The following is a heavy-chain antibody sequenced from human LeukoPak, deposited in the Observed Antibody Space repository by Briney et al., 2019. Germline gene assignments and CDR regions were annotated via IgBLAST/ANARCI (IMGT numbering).Heavy chain of an antibody. Sequence: PSETLSLTCTVSGGSISSYYWSWIRQPPGKGLEWIGYIYYSGSTNYNPSLKSRVTISVDTSKNQFSLKLSSVTAADTAVYYCARGGGGYGDYVYWYFDLWGRGTLVTVSS. CDR2: IYYSGST. J-gene: IGHJ2*01. V-gene: IGHV4-59*01. CDR1: GGSISSYY. D-gene: IGHD4-17*01. CDR3: ARGGGGYGDYVYWYFDL.